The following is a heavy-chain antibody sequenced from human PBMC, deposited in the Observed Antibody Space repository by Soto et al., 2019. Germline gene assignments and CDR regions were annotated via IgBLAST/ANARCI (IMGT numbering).Heavy chain of an antibody. V-gene: IGHV4-59*01. Sequence: SETLSLTCTVSGGSISSYYWSWIRQPPGKGLEWIGYIYYTGSTNYNPSLKSRVTISVDTSKNQFSLKLSSVTAADTAVYYRARAYDFWSGYYDYWGQGALVTVSS. CDR3: ARAYDFWSGYYDY. J-gene: IGHJ4*02. CDR1: GGSISSYY. D-gene: IGHD3-3*01. CDR2: IYYTGST.